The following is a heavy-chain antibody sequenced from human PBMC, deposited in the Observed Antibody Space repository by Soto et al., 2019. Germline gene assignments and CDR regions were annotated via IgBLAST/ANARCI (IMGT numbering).Heavy chain of an antibody. Sequence: GGSLRLSCEASGFTFNSYAMSWVRQAPGKGLEWVSAISDSGSNTYYADSMKGRFTISRDNSKNTLYLQMHSLGTGDTATYYWARKISPGAFDYWGQGTLVTVSS. CDR2: ISDSGSNT. J-gene: IGHJ4*02. CDR1: GFTFNSYA. V-gene: IGHV3-23*01. CDR3: ARKISPGAFDY. D-gene: IGHD7-27*01.